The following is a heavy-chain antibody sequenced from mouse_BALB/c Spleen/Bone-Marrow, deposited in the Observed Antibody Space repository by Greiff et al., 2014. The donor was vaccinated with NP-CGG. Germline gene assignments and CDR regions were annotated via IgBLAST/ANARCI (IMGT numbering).Heavy chain of an antibody. CDR2: IWAGGST. Sequence: VMLVESGPGLVAPSQSLSITCTVSGFSLASYGVHWVRQPPGKGLEWLGVIWAGGSTNYNSALMSRLSISKDNSKSQVFLKMNSLQTDDKVMYYCVRGGGDGYYNWYFDVWGAGTTVTVSS. V-gene: IGHV2-9*02. J-gene: IGHJ1*01. CDR1: GFSLASYG. CDR3: VRGGGDGYYNWYFDV. D-gene: IGHD2-3*01.